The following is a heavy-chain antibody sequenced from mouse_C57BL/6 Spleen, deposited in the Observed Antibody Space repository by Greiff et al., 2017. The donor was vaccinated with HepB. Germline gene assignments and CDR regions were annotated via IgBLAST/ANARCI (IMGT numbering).Heavy chain of an antibody. CDR3: ARGGYDGYEGAMDY. D-gene: IGHD2-3*01. J-gene: IGHJ4*01. CDR2: IDPSDSYT. V-gene: IGHV1-59*01. Sequence: QVQLKQPGAELVRPGTSVKLSCKASGYTFTSYWMHWVKQRPGQGLEWIGVIDPSDSYTNYNQKFKGKATLTVDTSSSTAYMQLSSLTSEDSAVYYCARGGYDGYEGAMDYWGQGTSVTVSS. CDR1: GYTFTSYW.